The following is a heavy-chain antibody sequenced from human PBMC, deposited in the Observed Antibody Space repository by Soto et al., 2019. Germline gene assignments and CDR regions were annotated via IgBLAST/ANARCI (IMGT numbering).Heavy chain of an antibody. Sequence: GASVKVSCKASGYTLKTYGLCWVRQVPGQGLEWMGYISPASGVTTYAQSLQDRVTMTTDTFTSTVYMELRSLRSDDTAIYYCAREMWTRSGPQNFFDYWGQGALVTVSS. CDR1: GYTLKTYG. V-gene: IGHV1-18*01. D-gene: IGHD6-25*01. J-gene: IGHJ4*02. CDR2: ISPASGVT. CDR3: AREMWTRSGPQNFFDY.